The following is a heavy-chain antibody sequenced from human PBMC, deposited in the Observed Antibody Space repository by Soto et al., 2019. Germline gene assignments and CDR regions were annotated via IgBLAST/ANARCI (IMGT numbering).Heavy chain of an antibody. V-gene: IGHV4-59*01. CDR1: GVSISSYC. CDR2: IYYSGST. J-gene: IGHJ5*02. Sequence: SETLSLTCTVSGVSISSYCWSWIRQPPGKGLEWIGYIYYSGSTNYNPSLKSRVTISVDTSKNQFSLKLSSVTAADTAVYYCASYVRGGSPRFTPWAQEPLVPASS. D-gene: IGHD3-10*02. CDR3: ASYVRGGSPRFTP.